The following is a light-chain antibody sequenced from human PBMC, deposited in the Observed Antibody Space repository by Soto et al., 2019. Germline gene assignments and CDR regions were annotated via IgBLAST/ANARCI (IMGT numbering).Light chain of an antibody. CDR2: SDD. CDR1: NSNIGRYS. J-gene: IGLJ3*02. CDR3: AAWDDNLNGPL. V-gene: IGLV1-44*01. Sequence: QSVLTQPPSLSGTPGQRVTISCSGSNSNIGRYSVNWYQHLPGTAPKILIYSDDERPSGVPDRFSGSKSGTSASLAISGLQSEDEAEYYCAAWDDNLNGPLFGGGTKLTVL.